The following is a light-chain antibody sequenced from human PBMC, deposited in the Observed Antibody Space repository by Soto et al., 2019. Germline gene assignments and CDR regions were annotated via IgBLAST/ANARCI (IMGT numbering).Light chain of an antibody. CDR2: TAS. Sequence: DIQMTQSPSSLSAYVGDRVTITCRASQSIRRSLNWYQQQPGKAPKLLIYTASSLQSGVPSRFSGSGSGTEFTLTISSLQPEDFAAYYCQQSTNTPRTFGQGTKLEI. V-gene: IGKV1-39*01. CDR1: QSIRRS. J-gene: IGKJ2*02. CDR3: QQSTNTPRT.